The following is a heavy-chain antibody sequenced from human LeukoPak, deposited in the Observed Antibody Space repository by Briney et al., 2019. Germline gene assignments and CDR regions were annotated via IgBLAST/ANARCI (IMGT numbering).Heavy chain of an antibody. CDR3: ARDVGAAAAGNYVDY. CDR1: GYTFTGYY. V-gene: IGHV1-2*02. J-gene: IGHJ4*02. D-gene: IGHD6-13*01. Sequence: ASVKVSCKASGYTFTGYYMHWVRQAPGQGLEWMGWINPNSGGTNFAQKFQGRVTMTRDTSISTAYMELSRLRSDDTAVYYCARDVGAAAAGNYVDYWGQGTLVTVSS. CDR2: INPNSGGT.